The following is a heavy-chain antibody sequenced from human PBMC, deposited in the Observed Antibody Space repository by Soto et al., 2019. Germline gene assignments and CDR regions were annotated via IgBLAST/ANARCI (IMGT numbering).Heavy chain of an antibody. CDR1: GYTFTGYY. D-gene: IGHD6-13*01. V-gene: IGHV1-2*04. J-gene: IGHJ3*02. Sequence: ASVKVSCKASGYTFTGYYMHWVRQAPGQGLEWMGWINPNSGGTNYAQKFQGWVTMTRDTSISTAYMELSRLRSDDTAVYYCARDAAGIATAYAFDIWGQGTMVTVSS. CDR3: ARDAAGIATAYAFDI. CDR2: INPNSGGT.